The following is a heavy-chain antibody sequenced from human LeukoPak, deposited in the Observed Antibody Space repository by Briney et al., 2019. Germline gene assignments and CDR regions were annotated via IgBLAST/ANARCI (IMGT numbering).Heavy chain of an antibody. J-gene: IGHJ5*02. CDR2: MYYSGST. Sequence: PSETLPLTCTVSGGSISSGDYYWSWIRQPPGKGLEWIAYMYYSGSTYYNPSLKSRVTMSADTSKNQLSLKLSSVTAADTAVYYCARPYYYDSRIDPWGQGILVTVSS. D-gene: IGHD3-22*01. CDR3: ARPYYYDSRIDP. CDR1: GGSISSGDYY. V-gene: IGHV4-30-4*01.